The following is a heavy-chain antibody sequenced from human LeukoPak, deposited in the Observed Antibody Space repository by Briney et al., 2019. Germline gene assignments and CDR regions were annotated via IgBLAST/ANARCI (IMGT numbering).Heavy chain of an antibody. CDR1: GGSISSSSYY. CDR3: ARTDYGGRRHFDY. J-gene: IGHJ4*02. CDR2: IYYSGST. V-gene: IGHV4-39*01. Sequence: SETLSLTCTVSGGSISSSSYYWGWIRQPPGKGLEWIGSIYYSGSTYYNPSLKSRVTISVDTSKNQFSLKLSSVTAADTAVYYCARTDYGGRRHFDYWGQGTLITVSS. D-gene: IGHD4-23*01.